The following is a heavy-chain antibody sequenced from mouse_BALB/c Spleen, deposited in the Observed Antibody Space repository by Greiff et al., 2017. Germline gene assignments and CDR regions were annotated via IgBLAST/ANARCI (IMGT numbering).Heavy chain of an antibody. CDR2: ILPGSGST. Sequence: QVQLQQSGAELMKPGASVKISCKATGYTFSSYWIEWVKQRPGHGLEWIGEILPGSGSTNYNEKFKGKATFTADTSSNTAYMQLSSLTSEDSAVYYCASPSSPTGRFAYWGQGTLVTVSA. V-gene: IGHV1-9*01. D-gene: IGHD4-1*02. CDR3: ASPSSPTGRFAY. CDR1: GYTFSSYW. J-gene: IGHJ3*01.